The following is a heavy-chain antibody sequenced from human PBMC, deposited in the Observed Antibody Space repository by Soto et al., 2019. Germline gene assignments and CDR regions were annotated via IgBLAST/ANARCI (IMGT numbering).Heavy chain of an antibody. V-gene: IGHV1-69*01. CDR3: ARVLYYGSGSYSPYGMDV. Sequence: QVQLVQSGAEVKKPGSSVKVSCKTSGVSFNNNGIGWVRQAPGHGLEWMGGVSPPFRTSNYARKFQGRISITADASTGTVNMELSSLTSEDTAQSYCARVLYYGSGSYSPYGMDVWGQGTTVTVSS. J-gene: IGHJ6*02. CDR1: GVSFNNNG. CDR2: VSPPFRTS. D-gene: IGHD3-10*01.